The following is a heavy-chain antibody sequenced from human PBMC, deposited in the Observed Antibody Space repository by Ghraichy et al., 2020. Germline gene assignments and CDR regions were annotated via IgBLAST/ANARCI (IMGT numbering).Heavy chain of an antibody. D-gene: IGHD3-3*01. CDR2: ISYDGSNK. Sequence: GGSLRLSCAASGFTFSSYAMHWVRQAPGKGLEWVAVISYDGSNKYYADSVKGRFTISRDNSKNTLYLQMNSLRAEDTAVYYCARGGQAGLRFLEWLPDYYMDVWGKGTTVTVSS. J-gene: IGHJ6*03. CDR3: ARGGQAGLRFLEWLPDYYMDV. CDR1: GFTFSSYA. V-gene: IGHV3-30-3*01.